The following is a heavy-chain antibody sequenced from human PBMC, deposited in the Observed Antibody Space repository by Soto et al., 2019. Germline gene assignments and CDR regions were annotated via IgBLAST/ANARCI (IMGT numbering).Heavy chain of an antibody. CDR2: IYYSGST. CDR3: ARVSGWYDYFVY. CDR1: GGSISSYY. D-gene: IGHD6-13*01. Sequence: SETLSLTCTVSGGSISSYYWSWIRQPPGKGLEWIGYIYYSGSTNYNPSLRSRVTISVDTSKNQFSLKLSSVTAADTAVYYCARVSGWYDYFVYWGRGTLVTVSS. V-gene: IGHV4-59*01. J-gene: IGHJ4*02.